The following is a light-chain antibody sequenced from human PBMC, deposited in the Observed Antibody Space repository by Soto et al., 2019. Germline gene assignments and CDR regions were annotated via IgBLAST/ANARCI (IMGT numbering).Light chain of an antibody. V-gene: IGKV1-27*01. Sequence: DIHMTQSPSSLSASVGDRVTITCRASQGISNYVAWFQQKPGKAPQLLIYAAATLISGVPSRFSGSGSVTDFTFTISSLQPEDVATYYCQNVKEAPLTFGGGTKVEL. J-gene: IGKJ4*01. CDR2: AAA. CDR1: QGISNY. CDR3: QNVKEAPLT.